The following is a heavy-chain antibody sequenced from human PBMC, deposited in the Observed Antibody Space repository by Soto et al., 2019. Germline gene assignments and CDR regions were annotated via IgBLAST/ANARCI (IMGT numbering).Heavy chain of an antibody. J-gene: IGHJ6*02. Sequence: SVKVSCKASGCTFTSSAVQWVRQARGQRLEWIGWIVVGSGNTNYAQKFQERVTITRDMSTSTAYMELSSLRSEDTAVYYCAASSRTTNFRYYYYGMDVWGQGTTVTVSS. CDR3: AASSRTTNFRYYYYGMDV. V-gene: IGHV1-58*01. D-gene: IGHD1-7*01. CDR2: IVVGSGNT. CDR1: GCTFTSSA.